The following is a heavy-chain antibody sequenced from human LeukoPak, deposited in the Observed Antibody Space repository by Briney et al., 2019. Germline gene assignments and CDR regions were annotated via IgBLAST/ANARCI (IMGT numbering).Heavy chain of an antibody. D-gene: IGHD4-17*01. CDR2: IMPLFGTA. Sequence: SVKVSCKTSGGTFNNSAISWVRQAPGQGLEWLGGIMPLFGTAGYAQKFQGRVTITKDESTRTVYLELTSLTSDDTAAYYCARDVHGDYGSGWFDPWGQGTLVSISS. CDR1: GGTFNNSA. CDR3: ARDVHGDYGSGWFDP. V-gene: IGHV1-69*05. J-gene: IGHJ5*02.